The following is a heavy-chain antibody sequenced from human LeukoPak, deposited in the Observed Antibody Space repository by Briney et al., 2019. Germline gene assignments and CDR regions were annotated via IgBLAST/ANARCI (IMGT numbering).Heavy chain of an antibody. J-gene: IGHJ4*02. CDR1: GFTFSSYG. V-gene: IGHV3-30*03. CDR3: ARGPEDYGLDY. Sequence: PGRSLRLSCAASGFTFSSYGMHWVRQAPGKGLEWVAVISYDGSNKYYADSVKGRFTISRDNSKNTLYLQMNSLRAEDTAVYYCARGPEDYGLDYWGQGTLVTVSS. D-gene: IGHD4-17*01. CDR2: ISYDGSNK.